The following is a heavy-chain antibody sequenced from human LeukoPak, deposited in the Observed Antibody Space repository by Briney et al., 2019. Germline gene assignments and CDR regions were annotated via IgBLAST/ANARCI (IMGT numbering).Heavy chain of an antibody. D-gene: IGHD3-9*01. CDR2: ISSSGGST. Sequence: GSLRLSCAASGFTFSSYAMSWVRQAPGKGLEWVSAISSSGGSTYYADSVKGRFTISRDNSKNTLYLQMNSLRDEDTAVYYCATDILTGYSFDYWGQGTLVTVSS. CDR3: ATDILTGYSFDY. V-gene: IGHV3-23*01. J-gene: IGHJ4*02. CDR1: GFTFSSYA.